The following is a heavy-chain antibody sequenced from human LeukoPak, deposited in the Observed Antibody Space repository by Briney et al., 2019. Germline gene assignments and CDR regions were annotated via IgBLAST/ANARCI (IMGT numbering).Heavy chain of an antibody. D-gene: IGHD3-16*01. Sequence: SETLSLTCTVSGGSISSGSYYWSWIRQPAGKGLEWIGRIYTSGSTNYNPSLKSRVTISVDTSKSQFSLILSSVTAADTAVYYCARDSHYDYVWGSDYWGQGTLVTVSS. CDR2: IYTSGST. CDR1: GGSISSGSYY. J-gene: IGHJ4*02. CDR3: ARDSHYDYVWGSDY. V-gene: IGHV4-61*02.